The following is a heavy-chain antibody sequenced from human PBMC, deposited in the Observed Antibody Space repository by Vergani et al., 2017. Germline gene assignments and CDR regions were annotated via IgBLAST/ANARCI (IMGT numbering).Heavy chain of an antibody. J-gene: IGHJ4*02. CDR3: ASIGENVGYCSGGSCPNTVDY. Sequence: QVQLVQSGAEVKKPGSSVKVSCKASGGTFSSYAISWVRQAPGQGLEWMGRIIPILGTANYAQKLQGRVTITADASTSTAYMELSSLRSEDTAVEYCASIGENVGYCSGGSCPNTVDYWGQGTLVTVSS. CDR2: IIPILGTA. D-gene: IGHD2-15*01. V-gene: IGHV1-69*11. CDR1: GGTFSSYA.